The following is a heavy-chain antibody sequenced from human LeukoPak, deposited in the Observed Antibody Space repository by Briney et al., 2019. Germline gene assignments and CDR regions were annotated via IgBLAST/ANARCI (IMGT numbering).Heavy chain of an antibody. CDR3: ARGRYCSSTSCYWDWFDP. Sequence: ASVKVSCKTSGYTFNNYGISWVRQAPGQGLEWMGWMNPNSGNTGYAQKFQGRVTMTRNTSISTAYMELSSLRSEDTAVYYCARGRYCSSTSCYWDWFDPWGQGTLVTVSS. V-gene: IGHV1-8*02. J-gene: IGHJ5*02. CDR1: GYTFNNYG. D-gene: IGHD2-2*01. CDR2: MNPNSGNT.